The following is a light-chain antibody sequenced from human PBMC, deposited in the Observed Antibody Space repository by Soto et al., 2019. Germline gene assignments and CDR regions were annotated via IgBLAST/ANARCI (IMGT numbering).Light chain of an antibody. Sequence: QLVLTQSPSASASLGASVKLTCTLSSGHSNYAIAWHQQQPEKGPRYLMNLNSDGSHTKGDGIPDRISGSSSGAERYLTISSLQSEDEADYYCQTCGTGIRVFGGGTKVT. CDR2: LNSDGSH. V-gene: IGLV4-69*01. J-gene: IGLJ3*02. CDR3: QTCGTGIRV. CDR1: SGHSNYA.